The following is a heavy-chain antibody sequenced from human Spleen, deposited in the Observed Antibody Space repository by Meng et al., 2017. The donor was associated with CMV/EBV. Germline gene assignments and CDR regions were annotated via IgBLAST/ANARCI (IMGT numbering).Heavy chain of an antibody. J-gene: IGHJ4*02. Sequence: GGSLRLSCAASGFTFSSYAMHWVRQAPGKGLEWVAVISYDGSNKYYADSVKGRFTISRDNSKNTLYLQMNSLRAEDTAVYYCARDPRLWGQGTLVTVSS. V-gene: IGHV3-30*04. CDR2: ISYDGSNK. CDR1: GFTFSSYA. CDR3: ARDPRL.